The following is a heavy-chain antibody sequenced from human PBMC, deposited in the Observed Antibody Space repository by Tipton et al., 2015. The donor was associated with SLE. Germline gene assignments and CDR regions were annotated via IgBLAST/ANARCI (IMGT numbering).Heavy chain of an antibody. J-gene: IGHJ4*02. CDR3: VGGSGWLPDY. CDR1: GFAFDDYA. D-gene: IGHD6-25*01. Sequence: SLRLSCSASGFAFDDYAMHWVRQVPGKGLEWVSGITWNSGDIGYADSVKGRFTISRDNAKNSVYLQMNTLRAEDTGVYYCVGGSGWLPDYWGQGTLVTVSS. CDR2: ITWNSGDI. V-gene: IGHV3-9*01.